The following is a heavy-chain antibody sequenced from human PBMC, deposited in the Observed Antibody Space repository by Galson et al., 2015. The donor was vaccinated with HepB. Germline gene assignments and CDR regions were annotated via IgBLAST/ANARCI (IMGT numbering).Heavy chain of an antibody. CDR3: ARWYYGSGRRNIPYYYYGMDV. D-gene: IGHD3-10*01. CDR2: IDPSDSYT. CDR1: GYSFTSYW. Sequence: QSGAEVKKPGESLRISCKGSGYSFTSYWISWVRQMPGKGLGWMGRIDPSDSYTNYSPSFQGHVTISADKSISTAYLQWSSLKASDTAMYYCARWYYGSGRRNIPYYYYGMDVWGQGTTVTVSS. J-gene: IGHJ6*02. V-gene: IGHV5-10-1*01.